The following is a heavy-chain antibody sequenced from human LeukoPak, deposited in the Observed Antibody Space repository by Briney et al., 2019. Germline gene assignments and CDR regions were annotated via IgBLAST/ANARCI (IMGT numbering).Heavy chain of an antibody. CDR3: ARDNGVVHGVYYMDV. J-gene: IGHJ6*03. CDR1: RFTLSNHW. Sequence: GGSLRLSCAASRFTLSNHWMTWVRQAPGKGLEWVADIKQDGSEKLYVKSVRGRFTISRDNAKMSLFLQMNSLRAEDTAVYYCARDNGVVHGVYYMDVWGKGTTVTVS. CDR2: IKQDGSEK. V-gene: IGHV3-7*01. D-gene: IGHD3-3*01.